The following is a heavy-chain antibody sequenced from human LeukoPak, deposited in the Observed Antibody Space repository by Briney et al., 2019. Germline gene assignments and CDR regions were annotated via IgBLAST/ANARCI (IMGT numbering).Heavy chain of an antibody. CDR1: GFTFSSYW. CDR2: ISSDGSTT. V-gene: IGHV3-74*01. Sequence: GGSLRLSCAASGFTFSSYWMHWVRQAPGKGLVWVSRISSDGSTTSYAESVKGRFTISRDNAKNTLYLQMNSLRAEDTAVYYCARDRGYDSDYWGQGTLVIVSS. D-gene: IGHD5-12*01. J-gene: IGHJ4*02. CDR3: ARDRGYDSDY.